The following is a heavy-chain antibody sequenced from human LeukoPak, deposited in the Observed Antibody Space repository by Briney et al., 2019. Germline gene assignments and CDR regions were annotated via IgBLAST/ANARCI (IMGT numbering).Heavy chain of an antibody. V-gene: IGHV3-23*01. CDR1: GFTFSSYA. Sequence: GGSLRLSCAASGFTFSSYAMSWVRQAPGKGLEWVSTISGTGGSTYYADSVKGQFTISRDNSKNTLYLQMNSLRAEDTAVYYCARVISGWSYYFDYWGQGTLVTVSS. J-gene: IGHJ4*02. D-gene: IGHD6-19*01. CDR2: ISGTGGST. CDR3: ARVISGWSYYFDY.